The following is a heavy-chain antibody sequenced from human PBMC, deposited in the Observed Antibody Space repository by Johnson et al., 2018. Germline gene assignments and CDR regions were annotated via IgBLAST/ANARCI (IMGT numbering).Heavy chain of an antibody. CDR3: ARDRGSGVPYSSNPGVDV. CDR2: IWYDGSNE. Sequence: VQLVESGGGVVQPGRSLRLSCVASGFTFRNYGVHWVRQAPGKGPEWVAMIWYDGSNEVYADSVKGRFTISRDNPKNTLFLEMNTLRAEDTAVYYCARDRGSGVPYSSNPGVDVWGQGSTVTVSS. J-gene: IGHJ6*02. D-gene: IGHD6-19*01. CDR1: GFTFRNYG. V-gene: IGHV3-33*01.